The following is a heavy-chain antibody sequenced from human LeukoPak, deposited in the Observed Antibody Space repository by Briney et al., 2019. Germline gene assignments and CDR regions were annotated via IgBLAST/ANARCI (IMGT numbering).Heavy chain of an antibody. J-gene: IGHJ4*02. D-gene: IGHD1-26*01. CDR3: ARDTKPRYSGSYGFDY. CDR2: ISSSSSYI. CDR1: GFTFSSYS. Sequence: PGGSLRLSCAASGFTFSSYSMNWVRQAPGKGLEWVSSISSSSSYIYYADSVKGRFTISRDNAKNSLYLQMNSLRAEDTAVYYCARDTKPRYSGSYGFDYWGQGTLVTVSS. V-gene: IGHV3-21*01.